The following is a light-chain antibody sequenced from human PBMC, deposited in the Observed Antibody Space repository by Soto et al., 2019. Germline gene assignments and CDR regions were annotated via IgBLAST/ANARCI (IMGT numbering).Light chain of an antibody. CDR2: AAS. CDR1: QSISTY. V-gene: IGKV1-39*01. Sequence: DIQMTQSPSSLSASVGDRVTVTCRASQSISTYLNWYQQRPGRVPKLLIYAASSLHSGVPSRFSGSGSGTDYTLTISSLQPEDFATYYFQQSFITPLTFGGGTKVEI. J-gene: IGKJ4*02. CDR3: QQSFITPLT.